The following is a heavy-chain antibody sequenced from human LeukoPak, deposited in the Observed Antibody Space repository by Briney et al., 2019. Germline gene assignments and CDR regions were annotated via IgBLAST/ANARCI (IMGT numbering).Heavy chain of an antibody. J-gene: IGHJ6*03. Sequence: EGSLRLSCAASGFTFSSYWMHWVRQAPGKGLVWVSRINTDGSSTSYADSVKGRFTISRDNAKNTLYLQMNSLRAEDTAVYYCARDWESMVRGVNGWYYYYYMDVWGKGTTVTVS. D-gene: IGHD3-10*01. CDR2: INTDGSST. CDR3: ARDWESMVRGVNGWYYYYYMDV. CDR1: GFTFSSYW. V-gene: IGHV3-74*01.